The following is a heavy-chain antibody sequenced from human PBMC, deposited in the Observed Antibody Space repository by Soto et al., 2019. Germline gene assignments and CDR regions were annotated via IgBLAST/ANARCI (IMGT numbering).Heavy chain of an antibody. CDR1: GFTFSTYS. V-gene: IGHV3-21*01. D-gene: IGHD6-13*01. J-gene: IGHJ6*03. Sequence: GGSLRLSCAASGFTFSTYSMNWVRQAPGKGLEWVSSISTGSSTYIYYADSVKGRFTISRDNAKNSLYLQMNSLRAEDTAVYYCARDRSQGSWQRYYYYYMDVWGKGTTVTVSS. CDR3: ARDRSQGSWQRYYYYYMDV. CDR2: ISTGSSTYI.